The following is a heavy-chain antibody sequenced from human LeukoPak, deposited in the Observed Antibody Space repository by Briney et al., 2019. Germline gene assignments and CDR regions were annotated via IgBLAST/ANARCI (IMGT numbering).Heavy chain of an antibody. D-gene: IGHD3-10*01. V-gene: IGHV3-15*01. J-gene: IGHJ4*02. CDR3: TTGNYHGSGSSGY. CDR2: IKSKTDGGTT. CDR1: RFTFTYAW. Sequence: GGSLRLSCAASRFTFTYAWMSWVRQAPGKGLEWVGRIKSKTDGGTTDYAAPVKGRFTISRDDSKNTLYLQMNSLKTEDTAVYYCTTGNYHGSGSSGYWGQGTLVTVSS.